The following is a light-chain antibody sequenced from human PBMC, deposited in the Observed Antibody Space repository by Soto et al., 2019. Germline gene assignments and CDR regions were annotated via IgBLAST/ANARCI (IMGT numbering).Light chain of an antibody. V-gene: IGLV2-14*01. CDR3: SSYTSSRAYV. CDR1: SSDVGGYNY. J-gene: IGLJ1*01. Sequence: QSVLTHPASVSWSPGQSITISRTGTSSDVGGYNYVSWCQQQSGKAPKLMIHEVSNRPSGVSNRFSGSKSGNTASLNISGLQAEDEADYYCSSYTSSRAYVFGIGTKVTV. CDR2: EVS.